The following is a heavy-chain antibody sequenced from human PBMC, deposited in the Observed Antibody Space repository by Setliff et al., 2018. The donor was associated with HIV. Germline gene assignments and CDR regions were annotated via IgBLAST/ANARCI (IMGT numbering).Heavy chain of an antibody. Sequence: PSETLSLTCAVSGESFSGYYWSWIRQSPGKGLEWIGEINHSGGTNYNPSLKSRVTITVDTTKNQFSLKVKSVTAADTAVYYCVKRGIAVAGRWVPRNNWFDPWGQGSQVTVSS. D-gene: IGHD6-19*01. V-gene: IGHV4-34*01. J-gene: IGHJ5*02. CDR3: VKRGIAVAGRWVPRNNWFDP. CDR2: INHSGGT. CDR1: GESFSGYY.